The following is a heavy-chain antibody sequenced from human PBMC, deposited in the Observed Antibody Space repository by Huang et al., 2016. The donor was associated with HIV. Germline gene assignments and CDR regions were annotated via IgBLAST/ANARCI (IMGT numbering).Heavy chain of an antibody. V-gene: IGHV3-72*01. CDR1: GFTFSDHY. CDR2: SRNKVRSDTT. D-gene: IGHD6-19*01. J-gene: IGHJ6*02. Sequence: EVQLVESGGGLVQPGGSLRLSCAASGFTFSDHYMDWVRQAPGKGLEGVGRSRNKVRSDTTEYAASVKGRCTISRDDSETSLYLQMNSLRTEDSAVYYCTGALASDTGMDVWGQGTTVTVSS. CDR3: TGALASDTGMDV.